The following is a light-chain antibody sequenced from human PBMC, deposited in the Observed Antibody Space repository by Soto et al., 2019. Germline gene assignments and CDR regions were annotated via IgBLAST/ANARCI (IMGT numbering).Light chain of an antibody. CDR2: DVT. Sequence: QSVLTQPASVSGSPGQSITISCTGTSSDVGAYDFVSWYQHYPGKAPKLVTFDVTHRPPGISDRFSGSKSANTASLTISGLQAKDEAFYYCSSYTTRSTLVFGGGTKLTVL. V-gene: IGLV2-14*01. CDR3: SSYTTRSTLV. CDR1: SSDVGAYDF. J-gene: IGLJ2*01.